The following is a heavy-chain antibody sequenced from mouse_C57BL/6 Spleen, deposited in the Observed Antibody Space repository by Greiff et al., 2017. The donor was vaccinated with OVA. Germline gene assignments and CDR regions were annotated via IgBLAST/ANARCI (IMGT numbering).Heavy chain of an antibody. CDR1: GFSFNTYA. CDR3: VRHTTVIDPWYFDV. V-gene: IGHV10-1*01. J-gene: IGHJ1*03. D-gene: IGHD1-1*01. CDR2: IRSKSNNYAT. Sequence: EVKLMESGGGLVQPKGSLKLSCAASGFSFNTYAMNWVRQAPGKGLEWVARIRSKSNNYATYYVDSVKDRFTISRDDSESMLYLQMNNLKTEDTAMYYCVRHTTVIDPWYFDVWGTGTTVTVAS.